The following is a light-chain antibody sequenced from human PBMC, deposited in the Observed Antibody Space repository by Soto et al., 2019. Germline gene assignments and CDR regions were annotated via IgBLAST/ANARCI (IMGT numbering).Light chain of an antibody. Sequence: QSALTQPPSASGSPGQSVTISCTGTSSVVGGYNYVSWYQQHPGKVPKLMIYEVSKRPSGVPDRFSGSKSGNTASLTVSGLQAEDEADYYCSSYAGSNYVFGTGTKVTVL. CDR1: SSVVGGYNY. CDR2: EVS. J-gene: IGLJ1*01. CDR3: SSYAGSNYV. V-gene: IGLV2-8*01.